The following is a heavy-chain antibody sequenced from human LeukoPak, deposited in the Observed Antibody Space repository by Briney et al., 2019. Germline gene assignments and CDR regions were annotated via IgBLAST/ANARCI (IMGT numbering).Heavy chain of an antibody. CDR2: IYYSGST. D-gene: IGHD4-17*01. Sequence: PSETLSLTCTVSGGSISDYYWSWIRQPPGKGLEWIGYIYYSGSTNYNPSLKSRVTISVDTFKNQFSLNLRSVTAADTAMYYCARLRNYCDYWGQGTLVTVSS. CDR3: ARLRNYCDY. V-gene: IGHV4-59*01. CDR1: GGSISDYY. J-gene: IGHJ4*02.